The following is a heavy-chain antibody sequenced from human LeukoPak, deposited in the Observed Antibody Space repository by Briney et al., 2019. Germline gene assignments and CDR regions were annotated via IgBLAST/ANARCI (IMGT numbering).Heavy chain of an antibody. D-gene: IGHD6-13*01. CDR2: IYSGGST. Sequence: GGSLRLSCAASGFTVSSNYMSWVRQAPGKGLEWVSVIYSGGSTYYADSVKGRFTISRDNSKNTLYPQMNSLRAEDTAVYYCARDDGSSSAQWYWGQGTLVTVSS. V-gene: IGHV3-66*02. CDR3: ARDDGSSSAQWY. J-gene: IGHJ4*02. CDR1: GFTVSSNY.